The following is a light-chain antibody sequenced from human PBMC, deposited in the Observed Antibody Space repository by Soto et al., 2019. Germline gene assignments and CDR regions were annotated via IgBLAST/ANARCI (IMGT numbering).Light chain of an antibody. CDR2: EVT. Sequence: QYVLTQPASVSGSPGQSITISCTGTSSDIGANKYVSWYQQHPGKAPKVMIYEVTNRPSGISNRFSGSKSGNTAFLTISGLQAEDEADYYCNSYTNTAARVFGGGTKLTVL. CDR3: NSYTNTAARV. J-gene: IGLJ2*01. CDR1: SSDIGANKY. V-gene: IGLV2-14*03.